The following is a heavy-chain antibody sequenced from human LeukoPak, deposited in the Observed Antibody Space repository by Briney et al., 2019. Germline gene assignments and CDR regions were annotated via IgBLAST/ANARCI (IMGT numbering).Heavy chain of an antibody. CDR3: ARHSSGSTGYNYYYYGMDV. D-gene: IGHD3-3*01. J-gene: IGHJ6*02. CDR2: ISSSSSTI. CDR1: GFTFSSYT. Sequence: PGGSLRLSCAASGFTFSSYTMNWVRQAPGKGLEWISYISSSSSTIYYADSVKGRFTISRDNAKNSLYLQMNSLRAEDTAVYYCARHSSGSTGYNYYYYGMDVWGQGTTVTVSS. V-gene: IGHV3-48*04.